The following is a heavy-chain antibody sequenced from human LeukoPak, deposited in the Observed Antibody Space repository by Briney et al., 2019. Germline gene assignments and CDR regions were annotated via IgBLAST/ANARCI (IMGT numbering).Heavy chain of an antibody. V-gene: IGHV3-30*02. CDR2: IQYDGSKR. CDR1: GFTFSSNG. Sequence: QAGGSLRLSCVASGFTFSSNGMHWVRQAPGKGLEWVTFIQYDGSKRYYADSVKGRFTISRDNSKNTLYLEMSSLRAEDTAVYYCAKDIGSYYDYWGQGILVTVSS. J-gene: IGHJ4*02. CDR3: AKDIGSYYDY. D-gene: IGHD3-10*01.